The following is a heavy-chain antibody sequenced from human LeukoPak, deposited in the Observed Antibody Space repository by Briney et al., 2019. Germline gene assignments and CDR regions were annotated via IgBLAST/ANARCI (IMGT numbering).Heavy chain of an antibody. Sequence: GSLRLSCTASGVTLSSYAMSWARQAPGKGLEWVSGISSSGSGGNTYYADSVKGRFTISRDNSKNTLYLQMNSLRAEDTAVYYCARADSSSWYAFDIWGQGTMVTVSS. CDR1: GVTLSSYA. J-gene: IGHJ3*02. CDR2: ISSSGSGGNT. CDR3: ARADSSSWYAFDI. V-gene: IGHV3-23*01. D-gene: IGHD6-13*01.